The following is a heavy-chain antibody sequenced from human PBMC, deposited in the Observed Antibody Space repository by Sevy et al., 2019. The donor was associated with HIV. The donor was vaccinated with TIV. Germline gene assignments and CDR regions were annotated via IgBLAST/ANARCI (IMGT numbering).Heavy chain of an antibody. V-gene: IGHV1-46*01. D-gene: IGHD5-18*01. Sequence: ASVKVSCKASGYIFTSHYMQWVRQAPGQGLEWMGVINPSGGSTTYAQKFQGRVTMTRDTSTSTVYMELSSLRSEDTAVYYCARDFLGEYTYGHWFDPWGQGTLVTVSS. CDR1: GYIFTSHY. J-gene: IGHJ5*02. CDR2: INPSGGST. CDR3: ARDFLGEYTYGHWFDP.